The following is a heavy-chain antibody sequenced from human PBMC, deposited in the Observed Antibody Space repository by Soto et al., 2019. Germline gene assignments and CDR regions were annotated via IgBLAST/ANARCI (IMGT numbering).Heavy chain of an antibody. Sequence: SQTLSLTCAISGDSVSSTSAAWSWIRQSPSRGLEWLGRAYYRSKWYSDYAVSVKSRITINPDTSKNQFSLQLNSVTPEDTAVYYCARGSYYSGWVWGQGTLVTVSS. CDR2: AYYRSKWYS. V-gene: IGHV6-1*01. CDR3: ARGSYYSGWV. J-gene: IGHJ4*02. D-gene: IGHD6-19*01. CDR1: GDSVSSTSAA.